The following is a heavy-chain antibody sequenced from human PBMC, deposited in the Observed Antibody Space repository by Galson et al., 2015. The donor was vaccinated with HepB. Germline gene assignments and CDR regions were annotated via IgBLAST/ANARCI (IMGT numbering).Heavy chain of an antibody. CDR3: AASIGYCSSTSCRYYYYGMDV. CDR1: GYSFTSYW. J-gene: IGHJ6*02. Sequence: QSGAEVKKPGESLKISCKGSGYSFTSYWIGWVRQMPGKGLEWMGIIYPGDSDTRYSPSFQGQVTISADKSISTAYLQWSSLKASDTAMYYCAASIGYCSSTSCRYYYYGMDVWGQGTTVTVSS. CDR2: IYPGDSDT. D-gene: IGHD2-2*01. V-gene: IGHV5-51*01.